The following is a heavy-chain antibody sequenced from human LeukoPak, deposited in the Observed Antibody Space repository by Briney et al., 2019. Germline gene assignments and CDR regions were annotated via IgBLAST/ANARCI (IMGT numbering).Heavy chain of an antibody. J-gene: IGHJ5*02. CDR1: GYTFTSYY. V-gene: IGHV1-46*01. Sequence: ASVKVSCKTSGYTFTSYYMQWVRQAPGQGLEWMGIISPTSGKTSYAQKFQGRVTMTRDMSTSTVYMELSSPRSEDTAVYYCARDFRYCTNGVCINWFDPWGQGTLVTVSS. CDR3: ARDFRYCTNGVCINWFDP. CDR2: ISPTSGKT. D-gene: IGHD2-8*01.